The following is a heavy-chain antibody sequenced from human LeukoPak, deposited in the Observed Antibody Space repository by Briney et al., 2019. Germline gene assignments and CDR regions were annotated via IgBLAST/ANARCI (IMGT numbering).Heavy chain of an antibody. D-gene: IGHD6-19*01. V-gene: IGHV4-4*07. J-gene: IGHJ4*02. CDR3: AKIGYSSGWFEVDS. CDR2: IYTSGST. Sequence: SETLSLTCTVSGGSISNYYWTWIRQPAGKGLEWIGRIYTSGSTNYNPSLKSRVTISLDKSKNQFSLRLSSETAADTAVYFCAKIGYSSGWFEVDSWGQGTLVTVSS. CDR1: GGSISNYY.